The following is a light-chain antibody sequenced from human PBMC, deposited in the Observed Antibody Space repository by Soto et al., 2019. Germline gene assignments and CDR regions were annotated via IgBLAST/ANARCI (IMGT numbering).Light chain of an antibody. V-gene: IGKV3-20*01. CDR3: QHFGWSFLWT. J-gene: IGKJ1*01. CDR2: STS. CDR1: QSVGSTY. Sequence: IVLTQSPGTLSLSPGERATLSCRASQSVGSTYLAWYQQKPGQAPRLLIYSTSSRATGIPVRFSGSGSGTDFTLTISRLEPEDFAVSYCQHFGWSFLWTFGQGTKVEIK.